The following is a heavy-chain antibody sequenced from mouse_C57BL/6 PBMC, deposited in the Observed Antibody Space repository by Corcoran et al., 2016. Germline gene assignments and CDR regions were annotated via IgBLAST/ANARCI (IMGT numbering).Heavy chain of an antibody. V-gene: IGHV1-66*01. D-gene: IGHD1-1*01. J-gene: IGHJ3*01. CDR2: IYPGRGNT. CDR1: GYSFTSYY. Sequence: QVQLQQSGPELVKPGASVKISCKASGYSFTSYYIHWVKQRPGQGLEWIGWIYPGRGNTKYNEKFKGKATLTADTSSSTAYMQLSSLTSEDSAVYYCARNYGSSSDWFAYWGQGTLVTVSA. CDR3: ARNYGSSSDWFAY.